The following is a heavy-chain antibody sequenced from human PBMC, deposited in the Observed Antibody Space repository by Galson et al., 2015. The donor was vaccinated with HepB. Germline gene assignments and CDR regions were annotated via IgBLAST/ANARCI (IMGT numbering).Heavy chain of an antibody. CDR3: ARDLYILTGYPEY. CDR1: GVTFSNYG. J-gene: IGHJ4*02. CDR2: ISYDGNHK. D-gene: IGHD3-9*01. Sequence: SLRLSCAASGVTFSNYGMHWVRQAPGKGLEWVALISYDGNHKFYADSVKGRFTVSRDNSKNTLSLQMDSLRAEDTALYYCARDLYILTGYPEYWGQGTLVTGS. V-gene: IGHV3-30*03.